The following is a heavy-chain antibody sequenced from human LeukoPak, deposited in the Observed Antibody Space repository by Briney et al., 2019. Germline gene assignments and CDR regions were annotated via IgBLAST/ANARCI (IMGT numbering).Heavy chain of an antibody. CDR3: ARETSSRYFDY. CDR2: INPKSGRT. CDR1: GYTFTNYD. J-gene: IGHJ4*02. Sequence: ASVKVSCKTSGYTFTNYDINWVRQATGQGLEWVGWINPKSGRTGYAQKFQGRVTITRNTSISTAYMELSSLRSEDTAVYYCARETSSRYFDYWGQGTLLTVSS. V-gene: IGHV1-8*03.